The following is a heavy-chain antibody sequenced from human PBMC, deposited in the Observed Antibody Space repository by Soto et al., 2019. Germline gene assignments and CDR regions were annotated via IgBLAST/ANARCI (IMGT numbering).Heavy chain of an antibody. CDR1: GGTFSSYA. D-gene: IGHD6-13*01. Sequence: SVKVSCKASGGTFSSYAISWVRQAPGQGLEWMGGIIPIFGTANYAQKLQGRVTMTTDTSTSTAYMELRSLRSDDTAVYYCARGYSSSWLLYGMDVWGQGTTVTVSS. J-gene: IGHJ6*02. CDR3: ARGYSSSWLLYGMDV. V-gene: IGHV1-69*05. CDR2: IIPIFGTA.